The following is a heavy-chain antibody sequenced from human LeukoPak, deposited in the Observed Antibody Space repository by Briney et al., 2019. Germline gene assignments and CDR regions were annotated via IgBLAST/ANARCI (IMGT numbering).Heavy chain of an antibody. CDR3: AKGWGYCSGGTYYSYYYYGMDV. V-gene: IGHV3-23*01. CDR2: ISVSGGNT. CDR1: GFTFNSYA. D-gene: IGHD2-15*01. J-gene: IGHJ6*02. Sequence: GGSLRLSCAAAGFTFNSYAKSWVRQAPGEGLEWVSGISVSGGNTHYADSVKGRFTISRDNSKNTLYLQMNSLRAEDTAVYHCAKGWGYCSGGTYYSYYYYGMDVWGQGTTVTVSS.